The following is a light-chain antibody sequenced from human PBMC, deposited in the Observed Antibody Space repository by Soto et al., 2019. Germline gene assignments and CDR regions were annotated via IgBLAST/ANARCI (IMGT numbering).Light chain of an antibody. CDR1: QSVSSQ. J-gene: IGKJ2*01. CDR3: QQRSNWPQYT. CDR2: DAS. V-gene: IGKV3-11*01. Sequence: SPGERATLSCRASQSVSSQLAWYQHKPGQAPRLLXXDASXXATGIPARFSGSGSGTDFTLTISSLEPEDFALYYCQQRSNWPQYTFGQGTKLEIK.